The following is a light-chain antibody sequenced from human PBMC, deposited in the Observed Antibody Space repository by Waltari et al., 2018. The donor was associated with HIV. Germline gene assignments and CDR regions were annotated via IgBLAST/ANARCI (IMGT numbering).Light chain of an antibody. V-gene: IGLV2-23*02. CDR3: SSYAGSSTLWV. CDR2: EIN. J-gene: IGLJ3*02. Sequence: QSALTQPASVSESPGQSLTISCTGTGSDIGNYNLVSWYQQYPGKAPKLIIYEINKRPSGGSSHFSCSKSGNTASLTVSGLQAEDEADYYCSSYAGSSTLWVFGGGTQLTVL. CDR1: GSDIGNYNL.